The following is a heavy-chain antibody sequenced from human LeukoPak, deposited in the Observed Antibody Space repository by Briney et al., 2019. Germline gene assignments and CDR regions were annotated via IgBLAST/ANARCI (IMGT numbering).Heavy chain of an antibody. Sequence: SVKVSCKASGGTFSSYTISLVRQAPGQGLEWMGRIIPILGIANYAQKFQGRVTITADKSTSTAYMELSSLRSEDTAVYYCAREDGYNPGFDYWGQGTLVTVSS. J-gene: IGHJ4*02. CDR1: GGTFSSYT. CDR2: IIPILGIA. CDR3: AREDGYNPGFDY. V-gene: IGHV1-69*04. D-gene: IGHD5-24*01.